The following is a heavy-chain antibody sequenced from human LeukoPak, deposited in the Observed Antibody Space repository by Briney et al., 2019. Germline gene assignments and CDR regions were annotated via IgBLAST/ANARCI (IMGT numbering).Heavy chain of an antibody. V-gene: IGHV1-69*01. D-gene: IGHD5-18*01. CDR3: AKEGDTALVTGYFDL. CDR2: IIPIFGTA. J-gene: IGHJ2*01. Sequence: SVKVSCKASGGTFGSYVISWVRQAPGQGLEWMGGIIPIFGTAHYGQKFQGRLTITADESTSTVYMEMSSLRSEDTAMYYCAKEGDTALVTGYFDLWGRGTLVTVSA. CDR1: GGTFGSYV.